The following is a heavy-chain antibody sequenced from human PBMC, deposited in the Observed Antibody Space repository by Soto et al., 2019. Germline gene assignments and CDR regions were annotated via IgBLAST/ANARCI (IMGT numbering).Heavy chain of an antibody. CDR2: IYHSGST. V-gene: IGHV4-30-2*01. J-gene: IGHJ4*02. CDR1: GGSISSGGYS. D-gene: IGHD1-1*01. CDR3: ARGNPVPLDY. Sequence: PSETLSLTCAVSGGSISSGGYSWSWIRQPPGKGLEWIGYIYHSGSTYYNPSLKSRVTISVDRSKNQFSLKLSSVTAADTAVYYCARGNPVPLDYWGQGTLVTVPQ.